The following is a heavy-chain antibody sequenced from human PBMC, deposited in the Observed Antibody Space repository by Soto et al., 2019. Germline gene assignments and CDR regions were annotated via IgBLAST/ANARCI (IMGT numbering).Heavy chain of an antibody. D-gene: IGHD3-10*01. CDR1: GFTFSSYA. CDR3: ARGDRGGSGSPASYYYSGLDV. V-gene: IGHV3-23*01. Sequence: VQLLESGGHLVQPGGSLRLSCAASGFTFSSYAMNWVRQAPGKGLEWVSSVSAGGDMTYYSDSVKGRFTISRDNSNNALFLQMNSLRIEDTALYYCARGDRGGSGSPASYYYSGLDVWGQGATVTVS. CDR2: VSAGGDMT. J-gene: IGHJ6*02.